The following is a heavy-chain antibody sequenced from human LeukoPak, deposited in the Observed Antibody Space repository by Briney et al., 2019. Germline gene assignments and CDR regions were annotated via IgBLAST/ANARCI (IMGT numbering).Heavy chain of an antibody. V-gene: IGHV3-33*01. Sequence: QSGRSLRLSCAASGFTFSSYGMHWVRQAPGKGLEWVAVLWYDGSNKYYADSVKGRFTISRDNSKNTLYLQMNSLRAEDTAVYYCARDPGGYQGFDYWGQGTLVTVSS. D-gene: IGHD2-2*01. CDR2: LWYDGSNK. CDR1: GFTFSSYG. CDR3: ARDPGGYQGFDY. J-gene: IGHJ4*02.